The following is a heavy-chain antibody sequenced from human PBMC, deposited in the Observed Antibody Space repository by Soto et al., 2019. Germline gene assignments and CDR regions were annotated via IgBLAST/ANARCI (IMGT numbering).Heavy chain of an antibody. CDR2: ISSSSSYT. J-gene: IGHJ4*02. V-gene: IGHV3-11*06. CDR1: GFTFSDYY. Sequence: GGSLRLSCAASGFTFSDYYMSWIRQAPGKGLEWVSYISSSSSYTNCADSVKGRFTISRDNAKNSLYLQMNSLRAEDTAVYYCARSPRTRWLYDYWGQGTLVTVSS. CDR3: ARSPRTRWLYDY. D-gene: IGHD2-21*01.